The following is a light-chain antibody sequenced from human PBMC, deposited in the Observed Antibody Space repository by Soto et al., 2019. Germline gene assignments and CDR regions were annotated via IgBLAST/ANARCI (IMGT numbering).Light chain of an antibody. J-gene: IGKJ1*01. Sequence: DIQMTQSPSSLSASVGDRVTITCRASQTISNFLNWYQQKPGKAPNLLIYAATTLQAGVPSRFSGNGSVTDFSLTISSLQPDDFATYYCQHYNSYSEAFGQGTKVDLK. CDR1: QTISNF. CDR3: QHYNSYSEA. V-gene: IGKV1-39*01. CDR2: AAT.